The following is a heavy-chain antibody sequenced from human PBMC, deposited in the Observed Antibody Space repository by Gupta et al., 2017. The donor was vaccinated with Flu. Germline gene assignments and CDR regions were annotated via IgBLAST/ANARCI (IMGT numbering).Heavy chain of an antibody. CDR2: ISSSGTTI. Sequence: QLVEPGGGLVRPGGSLRPTCASSGFTFDSYEMYWVRQAPGKGLEWVSYISSSGTTIYYADSVKGRFTVSRDNAKNSLFLQMNSLRAEDTAVYYCACASVVIPFYGMDVWGQGTAVTVSS. CDR1: GFTFDSYE. J-gene: IGHJ6*02. V-gene: IGHV3-48*03. D-gene: IGHD2-15*01. CDR3: ACASVVIPFYGMDV.